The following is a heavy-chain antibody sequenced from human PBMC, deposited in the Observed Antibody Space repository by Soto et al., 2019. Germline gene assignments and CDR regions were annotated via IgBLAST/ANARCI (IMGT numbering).Heavy chain of an antibody. CDR3: ARRVGATPPRD. V-gene: IGHV4-39*01. J-gene: IGHJ4*02. CDR1: GASISSNSFH. D-gene: IGHD1-26*01. Sequence: SETLSLTCTVSGASISSNSFHWGWIRQPPGKGMEWIGTIYYDGSTYYNPSLKSRVTISADTSKNQFSLKLTSVTAADTAVYHCARRVGATPPRDWGQGTLVTVSS. CDR2: IYYDGST.